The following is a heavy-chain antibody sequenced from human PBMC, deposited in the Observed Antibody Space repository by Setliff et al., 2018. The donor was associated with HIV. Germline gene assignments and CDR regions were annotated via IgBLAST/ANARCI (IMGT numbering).Heavy chain of an antibody. CDR3: ARDDGGYNYSAAFDV. V-gene: IGHV1-2*02. CDR2: INSASGGT. D-gene: IGHD5-18*01. J-gene: IGHJ3*01. CDR1: GYTFTDNY. Sequence: GASVKVSCKASGYTFTDNYIHWVRQAPGQGLEWMAWINSASGGTNYAQNFQGRVTVTRDTSINTVYLEVNGLKSDATAVYYCARDDGGYNYSAAFDVWGQGXMVTVSS.